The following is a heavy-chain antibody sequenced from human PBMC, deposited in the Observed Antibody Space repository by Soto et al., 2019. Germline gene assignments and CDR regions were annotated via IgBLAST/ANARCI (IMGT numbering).Heavy chain of an antibody. D-gene: IGHD1-7*01. J-gene: IGHJ6*02. CDR3: TATITGTFRIYYGMDV. Sequence: EVQLVESGGGLVKPGGSLRLSCAASGFTFSNAWMSWVRQAPGKGLEWVGRIKSKTDGGTTDYAAPVKGRFTISRDDSKNTLYLQMNSLKTEDTAVYYCTATITGTFRIYYGMDVWGQGTTVTVSS. V-gene: IGHV3-15*01. CDR1: GFTFSNAW. CDR2: IKSKTDGGTT.